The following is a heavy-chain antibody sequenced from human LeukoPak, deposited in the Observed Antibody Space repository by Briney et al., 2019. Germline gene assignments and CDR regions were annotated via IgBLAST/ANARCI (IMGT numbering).Heavy chain of an antibody. CDR3: ARGGLTIAEATTSWYLDY. CDR2: TWYDGSNK. CDR1: GFTFSIYG. J-gene: IGHJ4*02. Sequence: GSLRLSCAASGFTFSIYGMHWVRQAQGKGLEWVALTWYDGSNKNYADSVKGRFTISRDNSKNTLYLQMNSLRGEDTAVYYCARGGLTIAEATTSWYLDYWGQGTLVTVSS. D-gene: IGHD1-26*01. V-gene: IGHV3-33*01.